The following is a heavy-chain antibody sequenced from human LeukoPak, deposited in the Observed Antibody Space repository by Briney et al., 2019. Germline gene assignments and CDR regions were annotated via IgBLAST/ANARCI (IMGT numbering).Heavy chain of an antibody. J-gene: IGHJ6*03. CDR3: AGATLTYSSSHYYYYYYMDV. V-gene: IGHV1-24*01. D-gene: IGHD6-6*01. CDR2: FDPEDGET. CDR1: GYTLTELS. Sequence: GASVKVSCKVSGYTLTELSMHWVRQAPGKGLEWMGGFDPEDGETIYAQKFQGRVTMTEDTSKDTAYMELSSLRSEDTAVYYCAGATLTYSSSHYYYYYYMDVWGKGTTVTVSS.